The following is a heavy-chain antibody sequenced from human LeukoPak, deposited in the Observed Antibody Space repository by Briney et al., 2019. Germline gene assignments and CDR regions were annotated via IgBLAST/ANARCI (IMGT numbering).Heavy chain of an antibody. D-gene: IGHD3-10*01. V-gene: IGHV3-48*04. CDR2: ITSSSSTI. J-gene: IGHJ4*02. CDR1: GFTFDSYS. Sequence: PGGSLRLSCAASGFTFDSYSMSWVRQAPGKGLEWVSYITSSSSTIYYPDSVKGRFTISRDNAKNSLYLQMNSLRAEDTAVYYCARDRSLREVRYFDRWGQGTLVTVSS. CDR3: ARDRSLREVRYFDR.